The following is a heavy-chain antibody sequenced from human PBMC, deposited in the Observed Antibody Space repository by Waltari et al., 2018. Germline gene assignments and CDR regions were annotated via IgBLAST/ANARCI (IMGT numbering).Heavy chain of an antibody. CDR1: GYTFTGYY. D-gene: IGHD4-17*01. Sequence: QVQLVQSGAEVKKPGASVKVSCKASGYTFTGYYMHWVRQAPGQGLEWMGWINPNIGGTNYAQKFQGRVTMTRYTSISTAYMELSRLRSDDTAVYDCASEGGGDYRGDWGQGTLVTVSS. CDR2: INPNIGGT. CDR3: ASEGGGDYRGD. J-gene: IGHJ4*02. V-gene: IGHV1-2*02.